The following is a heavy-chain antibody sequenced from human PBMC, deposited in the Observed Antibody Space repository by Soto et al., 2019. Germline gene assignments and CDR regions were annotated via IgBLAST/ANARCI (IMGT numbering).Heavy chain of an antibody. J-gene: IGHJ5*02. CDR1: GGSMSNYY. Sequence: QVLLQESGPGLVKPSETLSLTCSVSGGSMSNYYWIWIRQPPGKGLEWIGYIYYSGTTNYNPSLTSRVTISEDTSKNQFSLELKSVTAADTAVYYCARGPARSGYYTWFDPWGQGVLVTVSS. CDR2: IYYSGTT. D-gene: IGHD3-3*01. V-gene: IGHV4-59*01. CDR3: ARGPARSGYYTWFDP.